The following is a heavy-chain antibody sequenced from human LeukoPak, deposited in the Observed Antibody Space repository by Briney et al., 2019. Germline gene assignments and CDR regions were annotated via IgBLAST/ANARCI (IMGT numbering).Heavy chain of an antibody. CDR3: ARKSGSIIWFDP. CDR1: GYTFTGYY. CDR2: INPNSGGT. D-gene: IGHD1-26*01. J-gene: IGHJ5*02. V-gene: IGHV1-2*06. Sequence: ASVKVSCKASGYTFTGYYMHWVRQAPGQGLELMGRINPNSGGTNYAQKFQGRVTMTRDTSISTAYMELSRLRSDDTAVYYCARKSGSIIWFDPWGQGTLVTVSS.